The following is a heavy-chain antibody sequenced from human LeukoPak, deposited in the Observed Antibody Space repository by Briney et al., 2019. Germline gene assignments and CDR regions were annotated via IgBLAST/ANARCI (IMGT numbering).Heavy chain of an antibody. CDR2: IYYSGST. D-gene: IGHD3-16*02. Sequence: SETLSLTCTVSGGSISSSSYYWGWIRQPPGKGLEWIGSIYYSGSTYYNPSLKSRVTISVDTSKNQFSLKLSSVTAADTAVYYCARETGDYVWGSYRLPSDYWGQGTLVTVSS. J-gene: IGHJ4*02. CDR3: ARETGDYVWGSYRLPSDY. V-gene: IGHV4-39*07. CDR1: GGSISSSSYY.